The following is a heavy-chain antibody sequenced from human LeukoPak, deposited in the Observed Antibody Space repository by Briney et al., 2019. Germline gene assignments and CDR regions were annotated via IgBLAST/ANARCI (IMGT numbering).Heavy chain of an antibody. CDR3: ARDQGYCSGGSCYYYGMDV. CDR2: ISYDGSNK. V-gene: IGHV3-30*04. Sequence: GRSLRLSCAASGFTFSSYAMHWVRQAPGKGLEWVAVISYDGSNKYYADSEKGRFTISRDNSKNTLYLQMNSLRADDTAVYYCARDQGYCSGGSCYYYGMDVWGQGTTVTVSS. J-gene: IGHJ6*02. D-gene: IGHD2-15*01. CDR1: GFTFSSYA.